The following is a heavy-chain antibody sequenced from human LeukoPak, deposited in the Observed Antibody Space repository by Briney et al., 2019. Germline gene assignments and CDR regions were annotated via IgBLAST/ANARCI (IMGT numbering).Heavy chain of an antibody. Sequence: SGGSLRLSCAASGFTFSSYGMSWVRQAPGKGLEWVSAISGSGGSTYYADSVKGRFTISRDNSKNTLYLQMNSLRAEDTAVYYCAALGDIVVVVAATVRWFDPWGQGTLVTVSS. CDR1: GFTFSSYG. CDR2: ISGSGGST. D-gene: IGHD2-15*01. V-gene: IGHV3-23*01. J-gene: IGHJ5*02. CDR3: AALGDIVVVVAATVRWFDP.